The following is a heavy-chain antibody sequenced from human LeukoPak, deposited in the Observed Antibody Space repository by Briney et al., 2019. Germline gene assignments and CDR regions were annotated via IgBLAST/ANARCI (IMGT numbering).Heavy chain of an antibody. CDR3: ARTDAYSGSYYGDDY. D-gene: IGHD1-26*01. CDR1: GGSISIYY. V-gene: IGHV4-4*08. J-gene: IGHJ4*02. CDR2: VYNSGNT. Sequence: SETLSLTCTVSGGSISIYYWSWVRQPPGKGLEWMGYVYNSGNTDYNPSLKSRVTISVDTSKNQFSLKLNSVTAADTAVYYCARTDAYSGSYYGDDYWGQGTLVTVSS.